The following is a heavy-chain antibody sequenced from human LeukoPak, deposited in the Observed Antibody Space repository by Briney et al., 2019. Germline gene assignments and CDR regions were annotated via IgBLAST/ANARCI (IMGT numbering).Heavy chain of an antibody. D-gene: IGHD2-2*01. CDR1: GYSISSGYY. V-gene: IGHV4-38-2*02. CDR3: ARQLPEFDP. J-gene: IGHJ5*02. Sequence: PSETLSLTCTVSGYSISSGYYWGWIRQPPGKGLEWIGSIYHSGSTYYNPSLQSRVTISVDTSKNQFSLKLSSVTAADTAVYYCARQLPEFDPWGQGTLVTVSS. CDR2: IYHSGST.